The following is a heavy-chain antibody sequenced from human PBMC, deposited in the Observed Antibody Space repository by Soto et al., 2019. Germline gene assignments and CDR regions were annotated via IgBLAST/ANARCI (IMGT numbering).Heavy chain of an antibody. CDR1: GYTFTGYY. J-gene: IGHJ6*03. D-gene: IGHD3-3*02. Sequence: ASVKVSCKASGYTFTGYYMHWVRQAPGQGLEWMGWINPNSGGTNYAQKFQGWVTMTRDTSISTAYMELSSVTAADTAVYYCARRTAFDREVETYYYMDVWGKGTTVTVS. V-gene: IGHV1-2*04. CDR2: INPNSGGT. CDR3: ARRTAFDREVETYYYMDV.